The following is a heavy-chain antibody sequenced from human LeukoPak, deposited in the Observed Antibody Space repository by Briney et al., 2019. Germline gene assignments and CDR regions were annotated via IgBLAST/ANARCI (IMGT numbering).Heavy chain of an antibody. V-gene: IGHV3-23*01. CDR3: AKDLLRKEYHFDD. CDR1: GFTFSSYA. Sequence: GGSLRLSCAASGFTFSSYAMSWVRQAPGKGLEWVSVISGSGNSPYYADSVKGRFTIPRDNSKDTLYLQMNSLRAEDTAIYYCAKDLLRKEYHFDDWGQGTLVTVSS. D-gene: IGHD2/OR15-2a*01. J-gene: IGHJ4*02. CDR2: ISGSGNSP.